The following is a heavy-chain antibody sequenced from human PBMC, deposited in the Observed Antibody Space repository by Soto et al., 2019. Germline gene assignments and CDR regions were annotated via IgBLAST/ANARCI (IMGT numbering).Heavy chain of an antibody. Sequence: GGSLRLSCAASGFTFSSYAMSWVRQAPGKGLEWVSAISGSGGSTYYADSVKGRFTISRDNSKNTLYLQMNSLRAEDTAVYYCAKQPGYCSSTSCYGFDYWAQGTLVTVSS. CDR3: AKQPGYCSSTSCYGFDY. V-gene: IGHV3-23*01. J-gene: IGHJ4*02. CDR1: GFTFSSYA. D-gene: IGHD2-2*01. CDR2: ISGSGGST.